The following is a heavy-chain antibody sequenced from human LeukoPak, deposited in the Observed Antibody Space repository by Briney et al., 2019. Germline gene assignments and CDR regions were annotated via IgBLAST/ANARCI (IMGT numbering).Heavy chain of an antibody. CDR3: AREYYYDSSGYPLPRAFDI. J-gene: IGHJ3*02. V-gene: IGHV1-69*05. D-gene: IGHD3-22*01. CDR1: GGTFSRYA. CDR2: IIPIFGTA. Sequence: ASVKDSCKASGGTFSRYAISWVRQAPGQGLEWMGGIIPIFGTANYAQKFQGRVTITTDESTSTAYMELSSLRSEDTAVYYCAREYYYDSSGYPLPRAFDIWGQGTMVTVSS.